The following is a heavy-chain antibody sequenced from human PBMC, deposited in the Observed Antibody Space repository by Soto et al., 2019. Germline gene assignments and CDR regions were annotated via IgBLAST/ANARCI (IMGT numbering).Heavy chain of an antibody. J-gene: IGHJ3*02. D-gene: IGHD2-2*01. CDR1: GGSFSGYY. V-gene: IGHV4-34*01. CDR3: ARYCSSTSCYGGAFDI. Sequence: PSETLSLTCAVYGGSFSGYYWSWIRQPPGKGLEWIGEINHSGSTNYNPSLKSRVTMSVDTSKNQFSLKLSSMTAADTAVYYCARYCSSTSCYGGAFDIWGRGTMVTVSS. CDR2: INHSGST.